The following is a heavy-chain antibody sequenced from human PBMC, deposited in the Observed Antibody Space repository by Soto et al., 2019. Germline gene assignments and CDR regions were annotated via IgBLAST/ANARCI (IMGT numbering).Heavy chain of an antibody. CDR2: LSGSGTST. Sequence: EVQLLESGGGLVQPGGSLRLSCAASGFTFVNYAMNWVRQAPGKGLEWVATLSGSGTSTYYADSVKGRFTISRDISRNTLYLQMNSLRADDTAVYYCAKGTSNGGWFNPFDYWGQGTLVTVSS. CDR1: GFTFVNYA. J-gene: IGHJ4*02. D-gene: IGHD6-19*01. CDR3: AKGTSNGGWFNPFDY. V-gene: IGHV3-23*01.